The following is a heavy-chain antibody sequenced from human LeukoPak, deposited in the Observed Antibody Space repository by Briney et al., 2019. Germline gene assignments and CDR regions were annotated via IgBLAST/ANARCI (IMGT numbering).Heavy chain of an antibody. D-gene: IGHD4-23*01. Sequence: ASETLSLTCTISDGSISSYYWSWIRQPPGKGLEWIGYIFYSGSTKYNPSLKSRVTISVDTSKNQFSLKLSSVTAADTAVYYCARQDGGNTLGYFDLWGRGTLVTVSS. CDR1: DGSISSYY. CDR2: IFYSGST. J-gene: IGHJ2*01. V-gene: IGHV4-59*08. CDR3: ARQDGGNTLGYFDL.